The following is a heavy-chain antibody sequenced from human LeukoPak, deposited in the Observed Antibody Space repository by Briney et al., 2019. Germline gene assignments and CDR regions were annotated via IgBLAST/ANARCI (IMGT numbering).Heavy chain of an antibody. Sequence: PGGSLRLSCAASGFTFSSYWMHWVRQAPGKGLVWVSRINRDGSSTSYADSVKGRFTISRDNAKNTLYLQMNTLRAEDTAVYYCAGDREGGMDVWGQGTTVTVSS. CDR3: AGDREGGMDV. D-gene: IGHD1-26*01. V-gene: IGHV3-74*01. CDR2: INRDGSST. J-gene: IGHJ6*02. CDR1: GFTFSSYW.